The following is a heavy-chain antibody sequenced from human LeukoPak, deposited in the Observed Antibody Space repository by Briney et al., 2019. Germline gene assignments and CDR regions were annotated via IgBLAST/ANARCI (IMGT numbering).Heavy chain of an antibody. Sequence: PGGSLRLSCVASGFTFNSYAMSWVRQAPGKGPEWVSAISGGGTTNYADSVKGRFTISRDNSKNTLCLQMNSLRVEDTAVYYCAKDRRPYSTSGTEFDYWGQGTLVPVSS. D-gene: IGHD6-13*01. V-gene: IGHV3-23*01. CDR3: AKDRRPYSTSGTEFDY. J-gene: IGHJ4*02. CDR1: GFTFNSYA. CDR2: ISGGGTT.